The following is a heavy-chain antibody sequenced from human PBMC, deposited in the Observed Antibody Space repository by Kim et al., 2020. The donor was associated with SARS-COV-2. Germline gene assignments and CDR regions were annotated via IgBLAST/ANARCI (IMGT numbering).Heavy chain of an antibody. CDR1: GFTFSRYW. CDR3: ARGDLLSGYPHNYYYGMDV. CDR2: IKQDGSEK. Sequence: GGSLRLSCAASGFTFSRYWMSWVRQAPGKGLEWVANIKQDGSEKYYVDSVKGRFTISRDNAKNSLYLQMNSLRAEDTAVYYCARGDLLSGYPHNYYYGMDVWRRGTTVTVSS. J-gene: IGHJ6*02. V-gene: IGHV3-7*03. D-gene: IGHD3-9*01.